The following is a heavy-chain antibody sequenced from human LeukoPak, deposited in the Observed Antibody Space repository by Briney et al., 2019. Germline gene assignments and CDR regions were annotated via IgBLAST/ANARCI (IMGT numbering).Heavy chain of an antibody. CDR1: GYSFTSGHY. CDR2: IYHTGSA. V-gene: IGHV4-38-2*01. D-gene: IGHD2-2*01. Sequence: SETLSLTCSVSGYSFTSGHYWGWIRQPPGKGLEWIANIYHTGSAHYNPSLKSRITISVDTSTNQFSLKLSSVTAADTAVYYCARYCTSTTCILRGFDYWGQGTLVTVSS. J-gene: IGHJ4*02. CDR3: ARYCTSTTCILRGFDY.